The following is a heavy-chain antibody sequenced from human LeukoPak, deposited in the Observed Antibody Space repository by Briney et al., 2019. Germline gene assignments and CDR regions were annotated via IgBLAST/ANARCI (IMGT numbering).Heavy chain of an antibody. CDR1: GFDINYFN. D-gene: IGHD3-22*01. V-gene: IGHV3-30*02. CDR3: AKDWNYYDSSGYGPDY. Sequence: GSLRLSCAATGFDINYFNLHWVRQAPGKGLEWVAFIMFDGSETKYKDSVKGRFTVSRDNSKNTLYLQMNSLRAEDTAVYYCAKDWNYYDSSGYGPDYWGQGTLVTVSS. CDR2: IMFDGSET. J-gene: IGHJ4*02.